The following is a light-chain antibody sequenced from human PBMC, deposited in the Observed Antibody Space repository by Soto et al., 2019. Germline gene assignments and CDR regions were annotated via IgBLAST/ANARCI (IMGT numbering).Light chain of an antibody. Sequence: QSVLTQPPSASGTPGQRVTISCSGSSSNIGSNSVNWYQQLPGTAPKLLMYSSNQRPSGVPDRLSGSKSGTSASLAISGLQSEDEADYYCAAWDYSLNGVVFGGGTKLTGL. CDR2: SSN. J-gene: IGLJ2*01. CDR3: AAWDYSLNGVV. CDR1: SSNIGSNS. V-gene: IGLV1-44*01.